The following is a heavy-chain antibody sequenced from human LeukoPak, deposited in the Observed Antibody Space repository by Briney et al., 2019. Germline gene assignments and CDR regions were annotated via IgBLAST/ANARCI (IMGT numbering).Heavy chain of an antibody. CDR2: ISGDETTT. CDR3: ARAQVGSPTDY. D-gene: IGHD1-26*01. J-gene: IGHJ4*02. Sequence: GGSLRLSCAASGFTFSGYAMNWVRQAPGKGLVWVSRISGDETTTTYADSVMGRFTISRDNAKNTLYLQMDSLRAEDTAVYYCARAQVGSPTDYWGQGTLVTVSS. CDR1: GFTFSGYA. V-gene: IGHV3-74*01.